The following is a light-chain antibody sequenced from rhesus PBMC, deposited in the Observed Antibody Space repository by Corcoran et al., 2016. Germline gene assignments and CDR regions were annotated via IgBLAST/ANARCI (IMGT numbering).Light chain of an antibody. CDR3: TSYVGNHLYR. J-gene: IGLJ1*01. CDR1: TSDVGVYNY. Sequence: QSALTQPPSVSKSLGQSVTIPCTGTTSDVGVYNYVSWYQQHPGKAPKLLIYEVSKRPSGVSDRFSGSKSGYTASLTISGLRPEDEADYYCTSYVGNHLYRFGSGTRLTV. CDR2: EVS. V-gene: IGLV2-38*01.